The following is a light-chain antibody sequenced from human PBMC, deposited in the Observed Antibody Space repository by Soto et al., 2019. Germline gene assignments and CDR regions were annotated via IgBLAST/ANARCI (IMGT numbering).Light chain of an antibody. CDR1: SSDVGGYNY. Sequence: QSALTQPRSVSGSPGQSVTISCTGTSSDVGGYNYVSWYQQHPGKAPKLMIYDVSQRPSGVPDRFSGSKSSNTASLTISGLRDEDEADYYCCSYAGSHFLFGGGTKLTVL. V-gene: IGLV2-11*01. J-gene: IGLJ2*01. CDR3: CSYAGSHFL. CDR2: DVS.